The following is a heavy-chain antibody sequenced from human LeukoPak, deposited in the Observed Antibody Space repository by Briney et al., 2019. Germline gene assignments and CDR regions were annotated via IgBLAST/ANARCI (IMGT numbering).Heavy chain of an antibody. CDR3: ARHSLDYYDSSGYYLTDPYGMDV. CDR2: IYYSGST. Sequence: SETLPLTCTVSRGSISSYYWSWIRQPPGKGLERIGYIYYSGSTNYNPSLKSRVTISVDTSKNQFSLKLSSVTAADTAVYYCARHSLDYYDSSGYYLTDPYGMDVWGQGTTVTVSS. V-gene: IGHV4-59*08. D-gene: IGHD3-22*01. J-gene: IGHJ6*02. CDR1: RGSISSYY.